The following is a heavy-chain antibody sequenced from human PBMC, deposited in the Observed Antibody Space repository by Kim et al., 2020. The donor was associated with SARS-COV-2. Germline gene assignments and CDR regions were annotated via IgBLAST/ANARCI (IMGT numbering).Heavy chain of an antibody. Sequence: SVKVSCKASGGTFSSYAISWVRQAPGQGLEWMGGIIPIFGTANYAQKFQGRVTITADESTSTAYMELSSLRSEDTAVYYCARDPGRDYYYYYGMDVWGQGTTVTVSS. CDR1: GGTFSSYA. J-gene: IGHJ6*02. CDR2: IIPIFGTA. V-gene: IGHV1-69*13. D-gene: IGHD3-10*01. CDR3: ARDPGRDYYYYYGMDV.